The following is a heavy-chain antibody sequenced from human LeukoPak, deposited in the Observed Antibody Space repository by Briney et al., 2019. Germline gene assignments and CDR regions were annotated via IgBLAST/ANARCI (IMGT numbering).Heavy chain of an antibody. J-gene: IGHJ4*02. Sequence: SLRLSFVASAFTFRNSWVSWVRQARGKGLEWVGRINSKTVAGTTKYDTPVKGRFTISTADSKNPLYLQMNSLKTEDTAVYYCTTPRREIAVAGGDYWGQGTLVTVSS. D-gene: IGHD6-19*01. V-gene: IGHV3-15*01. CDR3: TTPRREIAVAGGDY. CDR2: INSKTVAGTT. CDR1: AFTFRNSW.